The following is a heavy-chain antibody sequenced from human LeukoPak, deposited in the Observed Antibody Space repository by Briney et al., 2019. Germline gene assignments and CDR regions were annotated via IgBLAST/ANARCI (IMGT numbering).Heavy chain of an antibody. CDR1: GFTFSRYG. CDR2: ISYDGSNK. V-gene: IGHV3-30*18. D-gene: IGHD3-3*01. CDR3: AKGRGVYDFWSGYYTFDY. Sequence: GGSLRLSCAASGFTFSRYGMHWVRQAPGKGLEWVAVISYDGSNKYYADSVKGRFTISRDNSKNTLYLQMNSLRAEDTAVYYCAKGRGVYDFWSGYYTFDYWGQGTLVTVSS. J-gene: IGHJ4*02.